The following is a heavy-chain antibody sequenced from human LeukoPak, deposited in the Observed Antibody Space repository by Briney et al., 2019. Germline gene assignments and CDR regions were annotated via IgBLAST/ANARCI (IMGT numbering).Heavy chain of an antibody. V-gene: IGHV3-53*01. CDR2: IYSGGVI. CDR3: ARDSGDGDYEPLDY. CDR1: GFTVSSYY. Sequence: GGSLRLSCAASGFTVSSYYMSWVRQAPGKGLEWVSVIYSGGVIYYADSVKGRFTISRDNSKNTLYLQMNSLRVEDTAVYYCARDSGDGDYEPLDYWGQGTLATVSS. J-gene: IGHJ4*02. D-gene: IGHD4-17*01.